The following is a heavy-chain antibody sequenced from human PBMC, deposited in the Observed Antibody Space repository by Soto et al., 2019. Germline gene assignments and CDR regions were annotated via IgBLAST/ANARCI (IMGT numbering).Heavy chain of an antibody. CDR1: GYTFTGYY. Sequence: ASVKVSCKASGYTFTGYYMHWVRQAPGQGLEWMGWINPNSGGTNYAQKFQGRVTMTRDTSISTAYMELSRLRSDDTAVYYCARDPHNELLFGLYGMDVWGQGTPVTVS. J-gene: IGHJ6*02. V-gene: IGHV1-2*02. CDR2: INPNSGGT. D-gene: IGHD3-3*01. CDR3: ARDPHNELLFGLYGMDV.